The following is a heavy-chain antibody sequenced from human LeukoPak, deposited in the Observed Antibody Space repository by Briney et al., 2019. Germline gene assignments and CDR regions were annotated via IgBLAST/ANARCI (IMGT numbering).Heavy chain of an antibody. J-gene: IGHJ3*02. CDR1: GGSISSYY. D-gene: IGHD3-22*01. CDR2: IYYSGST. CDR3: ASGYYYDSSGYHDAFDI. Sequence: SETLSLTCTVSGGSISSYYWSWIRQPPGKGLEWLGYIYYSGSTNYNPSLKSRVTISVDTSKNQFSLKLSSVTAADTAVYYCASGYYYDSSGYHDAFDIWGQGTMVTVSS. V-gene: IGHV4-59*01.